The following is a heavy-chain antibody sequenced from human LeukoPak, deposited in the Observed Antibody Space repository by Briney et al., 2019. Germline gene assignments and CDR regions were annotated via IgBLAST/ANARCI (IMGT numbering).Heavy chain of an antibody. CDR2: IYYSGST. J-gene: IGHJ4*02. Sequence: PSETLSLTCTVSGGSISSGDYYWSWIRQPPGKGLEWIGYIYYSGSTYYNPSLKSRVTISVDTSKNQFSLKLSSVTAADTAVYYCAREPRIAAAGTAFDYWGQGTLVTVSS. V-gene: IGHV4-30-4*08. CDR1: GGSISSGDYY. CDR3: AREPRIAAAGTAFDY. D-gene: IGHD6-13*01.